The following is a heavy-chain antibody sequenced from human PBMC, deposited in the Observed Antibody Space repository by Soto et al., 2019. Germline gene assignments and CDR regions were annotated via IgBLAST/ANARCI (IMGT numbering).Heavy chain of an antibody. V-gene: IGHV3-48*02. CDR1: GFTFSSYS. Sequence: EVQLVESGGGLVQPGGSLRLSCAASGFTFSSYSMNWVRQAPGKGLEWVSYISSSSSTIYYADSVKGRFTISRDNAKNLLYLEMNSLRDEDTAVYYCAEEDIVVVVAASHAFYIWGQGTMVTVSS. CDR2: ISSSSSTI. D-gene: IGHD2-15*01. CDR3: AEEDIVVVVAASHAFYI. J-gene: IGHJ3*02.